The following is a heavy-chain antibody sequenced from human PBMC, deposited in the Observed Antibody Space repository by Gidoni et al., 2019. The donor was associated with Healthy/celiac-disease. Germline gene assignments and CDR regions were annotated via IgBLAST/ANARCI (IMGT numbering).Heavy chain of an antibody. CDR2: IYTSGST. CDR1: GGSISSYY. CDR3: ARVAAAFDPGAFDI. Sequence: QVQLQESGPGLVKPSETLSLTCTVSGGSISSYYWSWIRQPAGKGLEWIGRIYTSGSTNYNPSLKSRVTMSVDTSKNQFSLKLSSVTAADTAVYYCARVAAAFDPGAFDIWGQGTMVTVSS. V-gene: IGHV4-4*07. D-gene: IGHD6-13*01. J-gene: IGHJ3*02.